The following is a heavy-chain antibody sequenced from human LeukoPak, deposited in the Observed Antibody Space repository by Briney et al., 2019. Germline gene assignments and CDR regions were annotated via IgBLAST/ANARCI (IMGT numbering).Heavy chain of an antibody. Sequence: SETLSLTCAVSGGSISSGGYSWSWIRQPPGKGLEWIGYIYHSGSTYYNPSLKSRVTISVDRSKNQFSLKLSSVTAADTAVYYCARERSLELRLNWFDPWGQGTLVTVSS. CDR2: IYHSGST. J-gene: IGHJ5*02. D-gene: IGHD1-7*01. V-gene: IGHV4-30-2*01. CDR1: GGSISSGGYS. CDR3: ARERSLELRLNWFDP.